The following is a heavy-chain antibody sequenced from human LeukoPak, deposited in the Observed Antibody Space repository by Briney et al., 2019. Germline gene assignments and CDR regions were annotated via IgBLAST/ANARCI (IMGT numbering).Heavy chain of an antibody. CDR2: IIPIFGTA. CDR3: ARDQADYYDSSGYIQINDY. Sequence: SVKVSCKASGGTFSSYAISWVRQAPGQGLEWMGGIIPIFGTANYAQKFQGRVTITADESTSTAYMELSSLRSEDTAVYYCARDQADYYDSSGYIQINDYWGQGTLVTVPS. J-gene: IGHJ4*02. D-gene: IGHD3-22*01. V-gene: IGHV1-69*13. CDR1: GGTFSSYA.